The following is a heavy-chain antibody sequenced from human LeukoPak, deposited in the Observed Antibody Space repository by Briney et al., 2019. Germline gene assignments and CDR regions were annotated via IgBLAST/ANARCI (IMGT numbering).Heavy chain of an antibody. CDR2: ISSNGGST. Sequence: GGSLRLSCSASGFTFSSYAMHWVRQAPGKGLEYVSAISSNGGSTYYADSVKGRFTISRDNSKNTLYLQMNSLRAEDTAVYYCARETPLGRDFDYWGQGTLVTVSS. D-gene: IGHD1-1*01. CDR1: GFTFSSYA. V-gene: IGHV3-64*04. J-gene: IGHJ4*02. CDR3: ARETPLGRDFDY.